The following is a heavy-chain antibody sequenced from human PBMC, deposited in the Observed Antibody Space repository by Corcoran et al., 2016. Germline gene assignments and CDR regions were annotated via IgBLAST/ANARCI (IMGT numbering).Heavy chain of an antibody. Sequence: EVQLVESGGGLVQPGGSLRLSCAASGFTFSSYWMSWVRQAPGKGREWVANIQQDGSEKYYVDSVKGRFTISRDTATHSLYRQMNSLRAEDTAVYYWASDRENVDHWGQGTLVTVSS. V-gene: IGHV3-7*01. J-gene: IGHJ4*02. CDR1: GFTFSSYW. CDR2: IQQDGSEK. CDR3: ASDRENVDH.